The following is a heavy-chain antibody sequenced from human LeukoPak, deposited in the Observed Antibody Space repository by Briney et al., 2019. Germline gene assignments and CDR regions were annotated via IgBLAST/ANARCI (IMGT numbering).Heavy chain of an antibody. CDR2: IDPSDSYT. V-gene: IGHV5-10-1*01. CDR3: ARREAAMAVDY. J-gene: IGHJ4*02. Sequence: GASVKVSCKASGYTFTSYGISWVRQMPGKGLEWMGRIDPSDSYTNYSPSFQGHVTISADKSISTAYLQWSSLKASDTAMYYCARREAAMAVDYWGQGTLVTVSS. D-gene: IGHD5-18*01. CDR1: GYTFTSYG.